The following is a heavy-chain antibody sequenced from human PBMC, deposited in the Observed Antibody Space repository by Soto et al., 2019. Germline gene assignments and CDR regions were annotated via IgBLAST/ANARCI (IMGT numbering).Heavy chain of an antibody. CDR2: IYPGDSDT. J-gene: IGHJ4*02. D-gene: IGHD3-9*01. CDR3: ARHHYDILTGYYLHFDY. V-gene: IGHV5-51*01. CDR1: GYSFTSYW. Sequence: GESLKISCKVSGYSFTSYWIGWVRQMPGKGLEWMGIIYPGDSDTRYSPSFQGQVTISADKSISTAYLQWSSLKASDTAMYYCARHHYDILTGYYLHFDYWGQGDLVTVSS.